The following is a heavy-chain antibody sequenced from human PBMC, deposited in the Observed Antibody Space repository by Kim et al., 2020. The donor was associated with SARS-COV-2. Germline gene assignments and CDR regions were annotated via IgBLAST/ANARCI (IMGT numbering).Heavy chain of an antibody. CDR2: ISYDGSNK. CDR3: AKPLSGSYYSSFDY. CDR1: GFTFSSYG. Sequence: GGSLRLSCAASGFTFSSYGMHWVRQAPGKGLEWVAVISYDGSNKYYEDSVKGRFTISRDNSKNTLYLQMNSLRAEDTAVYYCAKPLSGSYYSSFDYWGQGTLVTVSS. D-gene: IGHD3-10*01. V-gene: IGHV3-30*18. J-gene: IGHJ4*02.